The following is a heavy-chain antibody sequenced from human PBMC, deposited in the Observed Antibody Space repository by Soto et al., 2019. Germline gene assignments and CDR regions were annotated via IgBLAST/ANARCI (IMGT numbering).Heavy chain of an antibody. D-gene: IGHD3-10*01. Sequence: QVQLQESGPGLVKPSETLSLTCTVSGGSISSYYWSWIRQPPGKGLEWIGYIYYSGSTNYNPSLKSRATISVDTSKNQFSLELIFVTAVDTSVYSCARHVPGPYCSGSYIDYWGQGTLVTVSS. CDR3: ARHVPGPYCSGSYIDY. J-gene: IGHJ4*02. V-gene: IGHV4-59*08. CDR1: GGSISSYY. CDR2: IYYSGST.